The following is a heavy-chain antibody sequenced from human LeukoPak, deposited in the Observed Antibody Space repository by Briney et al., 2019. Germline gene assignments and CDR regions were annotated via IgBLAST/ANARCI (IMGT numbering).Heavy chain of an antibody. CDR1: GYTFTSYY. J-gene: IGHJ5*02. CDR3: ARELLTYCSGGSCYSEVVGFDP. V-gene: IGHV1-46*01. D-gene: IGHD2-15*01. CDR2: INPSGGST. Sequence: ASVKVSCKASGYTFTSYYMHWVRQAPGQGLEWMGIINPSGGSTSYAQKFQGRVTMTRDMSTSTVYMELSSLRSEDTAVYYCARELLTYCSGGSCYSEVVGFDPWGQGTLVTVSS.